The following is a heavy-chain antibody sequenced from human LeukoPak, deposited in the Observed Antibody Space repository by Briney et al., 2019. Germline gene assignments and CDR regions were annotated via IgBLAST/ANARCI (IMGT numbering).Heavy chain of an antibody. CDR1: GYTLTELS. Sequence: GASVKVSCKVSGYTLTELSMHWVRQAPGKGLEWMGGFDPGDGETIYAQKFQGRVTMTEDTSTDTAYMELSSLRSEDTAVYYCATRGTMVRGEPLGYWGQGTLVTVSS. CDR2: FDPGDGET. CDR3: ATRGTMVRGEPLGY. V-gene: IGHV1-24*01. J-gene: IGHJ4*02. D-gene: IGHD3-10*01.